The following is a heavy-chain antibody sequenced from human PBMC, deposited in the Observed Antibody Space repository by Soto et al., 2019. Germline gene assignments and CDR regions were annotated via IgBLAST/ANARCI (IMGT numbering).Heavy chain of an antibody. D-gene: IGHD3-22*01. V-gene: IGHV4-31*03. CDR2: IYYSGST. CDR1: VASISSGGYY. CDR3: ARESKYDTSGYPHCFAP. Sequence: QVQLQESGPGLVKPSQTLSLTCTVSVASISSGGYYWSWIRQHPGEGLEWMGYIYYSGSTSYNPSLKSRVILSVDTSKNQSALKLSSVADAGTAVYYCARESKYDTSGYPHCFAPWGQGTLLTVCS. J-gene: IGHJ5*02.